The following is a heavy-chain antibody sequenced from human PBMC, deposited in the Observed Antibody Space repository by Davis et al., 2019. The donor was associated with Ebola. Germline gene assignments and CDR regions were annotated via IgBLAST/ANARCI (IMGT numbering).Heavy chain of an antibody. CDR3: ARLGHPEGI. CDR2: IYYSGST. V-gene: IGHV4-59*08. CDR1: GGSISSYY. D-gene: IGHD1-26*01. J-gene: IGHJ3*02. Sequence: PSETLSLTCTVSGGSISSYYWSWIRQPPGKGLEWIGYIYYSGSTTYNPSLKSRVTISVDTSKNQFSLKLSSVTAADTAVYYCARLGHPEGIWGQGTMVTVSS.